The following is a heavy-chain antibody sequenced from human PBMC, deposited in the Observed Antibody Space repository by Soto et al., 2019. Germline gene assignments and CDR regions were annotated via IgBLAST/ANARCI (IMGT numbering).Heavy chain of an antibody. CDR2: ISYDGSNK. CDR3: AKAGGVSYRYIPDY. Sequence: QVQLVESGGGVVQPGRSLRLSCAASGFTFSSYGMHWVRQAPGKGLEWVAVISYDGSNKYYADSVKGRFTISRDNSKNTLFLQLSGLGAEDNSGSYCAKAGGVSYRYIPDYWGQGTLVTVSS. CDR1: GFTFSSYG. J-gene: IGHJ4*02. V-gene: IGHV3-30*18. D-gene: IGHD3-16*02.